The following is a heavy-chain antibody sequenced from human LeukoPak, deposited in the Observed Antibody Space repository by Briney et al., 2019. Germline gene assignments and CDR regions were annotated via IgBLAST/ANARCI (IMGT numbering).Heavy chain of an antibody. CDR1: GFTFNNYE. CDR3: AISFDI. Sequence: GGSLRLSCVASGFTFNNYEMNWVRQAPGKGLQWVSCISTGGTTKYYADSVKGRFTISRDNAKNSLFLQMNSLRADDTAVYYCAISFDIWGQGTMVTVSS. CDR2: ISTGGTTK. J-gene: IGHJ3*02. V-gene: IGHV3-48*03.